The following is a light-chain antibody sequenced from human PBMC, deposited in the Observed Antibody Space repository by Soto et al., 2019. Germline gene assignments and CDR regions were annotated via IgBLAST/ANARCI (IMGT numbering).Light chain of an antibody. CDR2: DVS. Sequence: QSALTQAASVSGSPGQSITISCTGTSSDVGGYDYVSWYQQHPGKAPKLIIYDVSNRPSGVSNRFSGSKSGNTASLTISGLQAEDEADYYCGSYISTSILNVFGTGTKLTVL. CDR3: GSYISTSILNV. V-gene: IGLV2-14*03. CDR1: SSDVGGYDY. J-gene: IGLJ1*01.